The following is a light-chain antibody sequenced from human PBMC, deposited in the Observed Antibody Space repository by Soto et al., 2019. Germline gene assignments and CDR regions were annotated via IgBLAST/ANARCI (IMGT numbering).Light chain of an antibody. CDR1: HNIRNW. CDR3: QQYNTYST. V-gene: IGKV1-5*01. CDR2: DAS. J-gene: IGKJ5*01. Sequence: DIHMTQSPSTLSASLVYIVTITWRSSHNIRNWLAWYQQKPGKAPNPLIYDASSLKSGVPARFSGSGSGTEFTLTISSLQPDDFATYYCQQYNTYSTFGQGTRLEIK.